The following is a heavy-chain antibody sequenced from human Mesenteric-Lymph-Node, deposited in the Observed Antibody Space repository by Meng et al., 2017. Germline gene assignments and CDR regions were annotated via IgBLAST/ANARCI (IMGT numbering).Heavy chain of an antibody. CDR3: GRDQGRELINH. CDR2: ISYSGST. D-gene: IGHD1-7*01. J-gene: IGHJ4*02. Sequence: QVQLQESGPGLVKPSQTLSLTCTVSGGSISSGDYYWSWIRQPPGKGLEWIGYISYSGSTYYNPSLKSRVTISVDTSKNQFYLSLFSVTAADTAVYYCGRDQGRELINHWGQGTLVTVSS. CDR1: GGSISSGDYY. V-gene: IGHV4-30-4*01.